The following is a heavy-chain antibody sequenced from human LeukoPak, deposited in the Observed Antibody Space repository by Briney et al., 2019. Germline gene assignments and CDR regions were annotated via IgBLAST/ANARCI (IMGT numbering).Heavy chain of an antibody. D-gene: IGHD6-19*01. V-gene: IGHV4-34*01. CDR3: ARGIAVAATLGGDV. Sequence: KPSETLSLTCAVYGGSFSGYYWSWIRQPPGKGLEWIGEINHSGSTNYNPSLKSRVTISVDTSKNQFSLKLSSVTAADTAVYYCARGIAVAATLGGDVWGQGTTVTVSS. CDR2: INHSGST. J-gene: IGHJ6*02. CDR1: GGSFSGYY.